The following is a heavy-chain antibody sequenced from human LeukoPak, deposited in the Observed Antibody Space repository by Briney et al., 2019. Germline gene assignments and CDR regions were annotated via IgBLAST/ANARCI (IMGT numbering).Heavy chain of an antibody. V-gene: IGHV4-4*02. CDR2: IYHSGST. CDR3: ARDHYVGYFDY. J-gene: IGHJ4*02. Sequence: SETLSLTCAVSGGSISSSNWWSWVRQPPGKGLEWIGEIYHSGSTNYNPSLKSRVTISVDTSKNQFSLKLSSVTAADTAVYYCARDHYVGYFDYWGQGTLVTVSS. D-gene: IGHD4-17*01. CDR1: GGSISSSNW.